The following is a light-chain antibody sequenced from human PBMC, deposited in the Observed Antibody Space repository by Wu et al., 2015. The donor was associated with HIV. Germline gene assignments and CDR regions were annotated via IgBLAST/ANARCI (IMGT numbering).Light chain of an antibody. CDR3: QQYTNWPPLT. J-gene: IGKJ4*01. V-gene: IGKV3-15*01. CDR1: QDINRS. CDR2: DAY. Sequence: EILMTQSPATLSVSPGERATLSCRASQDINRSLAWYQQRPGQAPRLLIYDAYTRATGIPARFTGSGYGTDFTLTISGLRSDDVAVYYCQQYTNWPPLTFGGGTRVEIK.